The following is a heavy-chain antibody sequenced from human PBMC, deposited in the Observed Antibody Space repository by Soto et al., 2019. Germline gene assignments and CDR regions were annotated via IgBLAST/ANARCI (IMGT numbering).Heavy chain of an antibody. CDR3: ARGYCSSTSCYLFDY. Sequence: QLQLQESGPGLVKPSETLSLTCTVSGGSISSSSYYWGWIRQPPGKGLEWIGSIYYSGSTYYNPSLKSRVTISVDTSKNQFSLKLSSVTAADTAVYYCARGYCSSTSCYLFDYWGQGTLVTVSS. CDR2: IYYSGST. J-gene: IGHJ4*02. D-gene: IGHD2-2*01. V-gene: IGHV4-39*01. CDR1: GGSISSSSYY.